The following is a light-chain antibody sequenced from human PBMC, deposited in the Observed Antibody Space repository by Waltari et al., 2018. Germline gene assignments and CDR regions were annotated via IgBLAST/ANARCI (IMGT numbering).Light chain of an antibody. CDR2: GPD. V-gene: IGLV3-19*01. J-gene: IGLJ2*01. CDR3: HSRETFSTRL. Sequence: SPDLTQDPSLSVALGQTVRITCQGDSLRRYSANWYQPRPGRAPILVLYGPDNRPSWVPDRFSGSTSGNTASLTITGAQAEDEADDYCHSRETFSTRLFGGGTRLTV. CDR1: SLRRYS.